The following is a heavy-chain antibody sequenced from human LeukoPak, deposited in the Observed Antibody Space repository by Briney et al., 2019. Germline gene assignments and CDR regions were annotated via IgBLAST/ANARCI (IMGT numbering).Heavy chain of an antibody. CDR1: GYTFTSYY. CDR2: INPSGGST. J-gene: IGHJ5*02. V-gene: IGHV1-46*01. Sequence: ASVKVSCKASGYTFTSYYMHWVRQAPGQGLEWMGIINPSGGSTSYAQKFQGRVTMTRDMSTSTVYMELSSLTSDDTAIYYCASSFYRQTDAWGQGSLVTVSS. D-gene: IGHD3-16*02. CDR3: ASSFYRQTDA.